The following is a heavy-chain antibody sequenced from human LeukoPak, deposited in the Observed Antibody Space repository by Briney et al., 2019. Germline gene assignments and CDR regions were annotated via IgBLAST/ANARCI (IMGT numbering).Heavy chain of an antibody. J-gene: IGHJ4*02. D-gene: IGHD2-21*01. Sequence: GGSLRLSCAASRFTFAVYAIHCGPQAPGKGLESVSGISWNSGSIGYADSVKGRFTSSRDNAKNSLYLQMNRLRAEETAFYYCAKDVSYGGGFEYWGQGTLVTVSS. V-gene: IGHV3-9*01. CDR1: RFTFAVYA. CDR3: AKDVSYGGGFEY. CDR2: ISWNSGSI.